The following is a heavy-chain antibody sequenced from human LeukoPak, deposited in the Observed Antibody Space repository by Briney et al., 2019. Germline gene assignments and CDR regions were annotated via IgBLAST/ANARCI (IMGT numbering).Heavy chain of an antibody. CDR1: GGSISSSSYY. D-gene: IGHD7-27*01. CDR2: IYYSGST. CDR3: ARVTGQFYFYYYMEV. V-gene: IGHV4-39*07. J-gene: IGHJ6*03. Sequence: PSETLSLPCTVSGGSISSSSYYWGWLRQPPGKGLEWIGSIYYSGSTYYNPSLKSRVTISLDTSKNEFSLKLSSVTAADTAVYYCARVTGQFYFYYYMEVWSKGTTVTVSS.